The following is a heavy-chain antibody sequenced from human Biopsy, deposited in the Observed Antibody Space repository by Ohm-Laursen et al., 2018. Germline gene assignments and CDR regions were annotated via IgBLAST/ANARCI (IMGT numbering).Heavy chain of an antibody. CDR2: VYYTGST. J-gene: IGHJ2*01. V-gene: IGHV4-59*01. D-gene: IGHD3-22*01. CDR3: ARDRGYYSDRTVPGYFDL. CDR1: NVSFSSFY. Sequence: SETLSLTCAVYNVSFSSFYWSWIRQPPGKGLEWIGYVYYTGSTGYNPSLQSRVTISVDTSKNHFSLRLRSVTPADTAIYYCARDRGYYSDRTVPGYFDLWGRGTRVTVSS.